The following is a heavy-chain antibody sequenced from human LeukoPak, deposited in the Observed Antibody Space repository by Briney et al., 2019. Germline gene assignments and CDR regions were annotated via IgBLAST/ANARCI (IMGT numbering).Heavy chain of an antibody. CDR3: AKVVSYFWSGYTVDY. Sequence: GGSLRLSCAASVFTFSSYAMSWVRQAPATGLEWVSAISGSGGSTYYADSVKGRFTISRDSSKNTLYLQMNSLRAEDTAVYYCAKVVSYFWSGYTVDYWGQGTLVTVSS. D-gene: IGHD3-3*01. CDR1: VFTFSSYA. J-gene: IGHJ4*02. CDR2: ISGSGGST. V-gene: IGHV3-23*01.